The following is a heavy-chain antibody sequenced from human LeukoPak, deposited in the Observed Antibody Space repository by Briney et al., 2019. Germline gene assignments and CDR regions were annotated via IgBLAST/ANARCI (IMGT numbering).Heavy chain of an antibody. CDR2: IKQDGSEK. CDR1: GFTFSSYW. Sequence: GGSLRLSCAASGFTFSSYWMNWARQAPGKGLEWVASIKQDGSEKYYVDSVKGRFTISRDNAKNSLYLQMNSLRAEDTAVYYCVTCYYDTSGYYPGYFQHWGQGTLVTVSS. D-gene: IGHD3-22*01. J-gene: IGHJ1*01. V-gene: IGHV3-7*01. CDR3: VTCYYDTSGYYPGYFQH.